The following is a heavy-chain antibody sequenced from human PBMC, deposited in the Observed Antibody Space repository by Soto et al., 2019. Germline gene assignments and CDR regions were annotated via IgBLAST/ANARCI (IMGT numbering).Heavy chain of an antibody. J-gene: IGHJ4*02. CDR1: GGTFISYA. Sequence: QVQLVQSGAEVKKPGSSVKVSCKASGGTFISYAISWVRQAPGQGLEWRGGIIPIFGTANYAQKFQGRVTITADESTSTAYMELSSMRSEDTAVYYCARSRIQLWLPLFDYWGQGTLVTVSS. D-gene: IGHD5-18*01. V-gene: IGHV1-69*12. CDR3: ARSRIQLWLPLFDY. CDR2: IIPIFGTA.